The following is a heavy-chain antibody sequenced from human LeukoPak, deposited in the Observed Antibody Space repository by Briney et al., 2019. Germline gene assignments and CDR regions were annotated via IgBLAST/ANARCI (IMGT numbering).Heavy chain of an antibody. D-gene: IGHD5-24*01. CDR2: IIPIFGTA. Sequence: GSSVKVSCKASGGTFSSYAISWVRQAPGQGLEWMGGIIPIFGTANYAQKFQGRVTITADESTSTAYMELSSLRSEDTAVYYCAGVEMATITGYFDYWGQGTLVTVSS. J-gene: IGHJ4*02. CDR1: GGTFSSYA. CDR3: AGVEMATITGYFDY. V-gene: IGHV1-69*01.